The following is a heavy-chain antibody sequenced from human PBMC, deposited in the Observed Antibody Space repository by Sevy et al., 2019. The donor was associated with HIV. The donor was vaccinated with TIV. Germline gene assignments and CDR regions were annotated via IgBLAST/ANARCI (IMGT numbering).Heavy chain of an antibody. CDR2: IIPIFGTA. J-gene: IGHJ6*02. D-gene: IGHD5-18*01. V-gene: IGHV1-69*13. Sequence: ASVKVSCKASGGTFSSYAISWVRQAPGQGLEWMGGIIPIFGTANYAQKFQGRVTITADESTSTAYMELSSLRSEDTAVYYCARPVLDTAMATGSGRDYYGMDVWGQGTTVTVSS. CDR1: GGTFSSYA. CDR3: ARPVLDTAMATGSGRDYYGMDV.